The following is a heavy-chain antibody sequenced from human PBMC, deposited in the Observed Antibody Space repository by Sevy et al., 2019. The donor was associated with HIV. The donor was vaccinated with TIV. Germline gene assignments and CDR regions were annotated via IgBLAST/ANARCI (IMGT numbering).Heavy chain of an antibody. V-gene: IGHV3-74*01. Sequence: GGFLRLSCAASGFTFSSYWMHWVRQAPGKGLVWVSRIKTDGSDTSYADSVKGRFTISRDNTKNTLYLQMNSLRAEDPAVYYCARRPTDQSGSYWFDPWGQGTLVTVSS. CDR2: IKTDGSDT. D-gene: IGHD1-26*01. CDR3: ARRPTDQSGSYWFDP. CDR1: GFTFSSYW. J-gene: IGHJ5*02.